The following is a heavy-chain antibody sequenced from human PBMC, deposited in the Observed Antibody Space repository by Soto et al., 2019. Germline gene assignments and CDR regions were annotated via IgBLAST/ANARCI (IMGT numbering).Heavy chain of an antibody. V-gene: IGHV3-33*08. CDR3: ARDIHNLYGDYSHAFDI. D-gene: IGHD4-17*01. CDR2: IWYDGSNK. CDR1: GFTFSSYG. Sequence: PGGSLRLSCAASGFTFSSYGMHWVRQAPGKGLEWVAVIWYDGSNKYYADSVKGRFTISRDNSKNTLYLQMNSLRAEDTAVYYCARDIHNLYGDYSHAFDIWGQGTMVTVSS. J-gene: IGHJ3*02.